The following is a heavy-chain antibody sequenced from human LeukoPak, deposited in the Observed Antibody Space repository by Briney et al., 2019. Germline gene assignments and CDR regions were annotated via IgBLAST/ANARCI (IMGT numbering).Heavy chain of an antibody. CDR3: ATDQKEGGGSCYV. CDR1: GYTLTELS. CDR2: FDPEDGET. Sequence: ASVKVSCKVSGYTLTELSMHWVRQAPGKGLEWMGGFDPEDGETIYAQKFQGRVTMTEDTSTDTAYMELSSLRSKDTAVYYCATDQKEGGGSCYVWGQGTLVTVSS. J-gene: IGHJ4*02. D-gene: IGHD2-15*01. V-gene: IGHV1-24*01.